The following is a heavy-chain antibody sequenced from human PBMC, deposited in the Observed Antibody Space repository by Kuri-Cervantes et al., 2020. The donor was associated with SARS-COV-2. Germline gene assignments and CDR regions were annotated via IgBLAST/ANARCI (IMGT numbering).Heavy chain of an antibody. CDR3: ARQLTGGFGMHAFDI. D-gene: IGHD7-27*01. V-gene: IGHV5-51*01. J-gene: IGHJ3*02. Sequence: GESLKISCKGSGYSFTSYWIGWVRQMPGKGLEWMGIIYPGDSDTRYSPSFQGQVTISADKSISTAYLQWSSLKASDTAMYYCARQLTGGFGMHAFDIWGQGTMVTVSS. CDR1: GYSFTSYW. CDR2: IYPGDSDT.